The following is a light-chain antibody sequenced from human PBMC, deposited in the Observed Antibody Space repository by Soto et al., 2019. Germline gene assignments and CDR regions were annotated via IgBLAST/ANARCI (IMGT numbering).Light chain of an antibody. J-gene: IGKJ5*01. CDR2: DAS. V-gene: IGKV3-11*01. Sequence: EIVLTQSPATLSLSAGEGATLSCRASQSIGSELAWYQQKPGQAPRLVIADASNRATGIPARFSGSGSATDFTLTIRTVEPGDVGIYYCQQRYSWPITFGQGTRLGIK. CDR1: QSIGSE. CDR3: QQRYSWPIT.